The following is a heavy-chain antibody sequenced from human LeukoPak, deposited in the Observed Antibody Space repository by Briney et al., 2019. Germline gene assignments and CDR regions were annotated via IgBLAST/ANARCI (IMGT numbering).Heavy chain of an antibody. V-gene: IGHV3-23*01. J-gene: IGHJ4*02. CDR2: ISDSGGST. D-gene: IGHD5-24*01. CDR3: AKDVYNKAFDY. CDR1: GFTFSSYA. Sequence: PGGSLRLSCAASGFTFSSYAMSWVRQAPGKGLGWVSAISDSGGSTYYVESVKGRFTISRDGSKSTLYLQMNSLRAEDTAIYYCAKDVYNKAFDYWGQGTLVTVSS.